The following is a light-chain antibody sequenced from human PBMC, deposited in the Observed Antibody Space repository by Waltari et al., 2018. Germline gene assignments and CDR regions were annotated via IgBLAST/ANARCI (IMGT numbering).Light chain of an antibody. J-gene: IGKJ2*01. V-gene: IGKV1-12*01. CDR2: AAS. CDR3: QQYNDWPYT. Sequence: DILMTQSPSSVSASVGDRVTITCRASQDVRSWLAWYQQKPGKAPNLLIYAASSLQSGVPSRFSGSGSGTHFTLTISSLQPEDFAVYYCQQYNDWPYTFGQGTKLEIK. CDR1: QDVRSW.